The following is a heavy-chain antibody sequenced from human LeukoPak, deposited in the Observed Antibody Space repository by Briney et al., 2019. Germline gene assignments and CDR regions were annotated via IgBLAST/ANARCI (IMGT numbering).Heavy chain of an antibody. CDR2: ISYDGSNK. V-gene: IGHV3-30*18. J-gene: IGHJ4*02. D-gene: IGHD6-6*01. CDR3: AKDGPKYSSSYLDY. CDR1: GFTFSSYG. Sequence: GGSLRLSCAASGFTFSSYGMHWVRQAPGKGLEWVAVISYDGSNKYYADSVKGRFTISRDNSKNTLYLQMNSLRAEDTAVYYCAKDGPKYSSSYLDYWGQGTLVTVSS.